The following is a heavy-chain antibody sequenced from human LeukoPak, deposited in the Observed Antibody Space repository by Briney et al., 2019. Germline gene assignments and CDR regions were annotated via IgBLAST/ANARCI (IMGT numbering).Heavy chain of an antibody. Sequence: GGSLRLSCAASAFTFSGYSMNWVRQAPGKGLEWVSYISPSATTIYYADSVKGRFTISRDNAKNSLYLQMNSLRAEDTAVYYCAYHYYDSSGYPRRDAFDIWGQGTMVTVSS. CDR3: AYHYYDSSGYPRRDAFDI. D-gene: IGHD3-22*01. CDR2: ISPSATTI. J-gene: IGHJ3*02. CDR1: AFTFSGYS. V-gene: IGHV3-48*04.